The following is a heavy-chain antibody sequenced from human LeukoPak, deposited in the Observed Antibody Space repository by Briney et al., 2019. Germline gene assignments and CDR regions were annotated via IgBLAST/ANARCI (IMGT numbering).Heavy chain of an antibody. CDR3: ARQTGSGLFILP. J-gene: IGHJ4*02. CDR2: IYYSGNT. CDR1: GGSISRGGFS. Sequence: PSETLSLTCVVSGGSISRGGFSWSWIRQAPGKGLEWIGFIYYSGNTYYNPPLKSRLTISLDTSKNQFSLRLTSVTAADTAVYFCARQTGSGLFILPGGQGTLVTVSS. V-gene: IGHV4-30-4*07. D-gene: IGHD3/OR15-3a*01.